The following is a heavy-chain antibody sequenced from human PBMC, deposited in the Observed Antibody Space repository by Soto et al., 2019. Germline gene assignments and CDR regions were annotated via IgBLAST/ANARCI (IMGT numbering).Heavy chain of an antibody. V-gene: IGHV4-34*01. CDR1: GGSFSGYY. Sequence: QVQLQQWGAGLLKPSETLSLTCAVYGGSFSGYYWSWIRQPPGKGLEWIGEINHSGSTNYNPSLKSRVTISVDTSKNQFSLKLSSVTAADTAVYYCARAPVDGKTTAHPFDYWGQGTLVTVSS. CDR2: INHSGST. CDR3: ARAPVDGKTTAHPFDY. J-gene: IGHJ4*02. D-gene: IGHD4-17*01.